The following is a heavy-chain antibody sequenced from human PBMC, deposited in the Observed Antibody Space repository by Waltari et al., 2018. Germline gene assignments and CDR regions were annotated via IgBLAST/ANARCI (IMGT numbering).Heavy chain of an antibody. Sequence: EVQLVESGGGLVQPGGSLRLSCGVYALNFRWYWMSWVRQAPGKGLEWVANIKRDGSEIYYVDSVKDRFTIFRDNAKNSLYLEMNSLRVEDTAVYYCATEAGTTSVNWFDPWGQGTLVTVSS. J-gene: IGHJ5*02. V-gene: IGHV3-7*01. CDR2: IKRDGSEI. CDR1: ALNFRWYW. CDR3: ATEAGTTSVNWFDP. D-gene: IGHD6-19*01.